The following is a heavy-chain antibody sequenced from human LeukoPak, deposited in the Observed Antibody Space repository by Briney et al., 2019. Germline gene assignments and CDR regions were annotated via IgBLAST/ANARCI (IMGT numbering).Heavy chain of an antibody. CDR2: IWYDGSNK. CDR3: ARGEEVVTAAHTPRGYYFDY. J-gene: IGHJ4*02. CDR1: GFTFSSYG. D-gene: IGHD2-21*02. Sequence: GGSLRHSCAASGFTFSSYGMHWVRQAPGKGLEWVAVIWYDGSNKYYADSVKGRFTISRDNSKNTLYLQMNSLRAEDTAVYYCARGEEVVTAAHTPRGYYFDYWGQGTLVTVSS. V-gene: IGHV3-33*01.